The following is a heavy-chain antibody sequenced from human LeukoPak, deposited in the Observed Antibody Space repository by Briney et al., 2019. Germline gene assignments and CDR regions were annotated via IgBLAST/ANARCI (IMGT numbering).Heavy chain of an antibody. D-gene: IGHD5-18*01. V-gene: IGHV3-23*01. CDR2: ISGSGGST. CDR1: GFTFSSYA. J-gene: IGHJ4*02. CDR3: AKGSGYSYGVFDY. Sequence: PGGSLRLSCAASGFTFSSYAMGWVRQAPGKGLEWVSAISGSGGSTYYADSVKGRFTISRDNSKNTLYLQMNSLRAEDTAVYYCAKGSGYSYGVFDYWGQGTLVTVSS.